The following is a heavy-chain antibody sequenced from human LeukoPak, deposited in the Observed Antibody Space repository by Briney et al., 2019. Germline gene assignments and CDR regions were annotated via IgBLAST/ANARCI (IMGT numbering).Heavy chain of an antibody. CDR3: ARVALRNSAAGIAMPVNWFDP. J-gene: IGHJ5*02. Sequence: GGSLRLSCAASGFTVSSNYMSWVRQAPGKGLEWVSVIYSGGSTYYADSVKGRFTISRDNSKNTLYLQMNSLRSDDTAVYYCARVALRNSAAGIAMPVNWFDPWGQGTLVTVSS. CDR1: GFTVSSNY. D-gene: IGHD6-13*01. CDR2: IYSGGST. V-gene: IGHV3-53*05.